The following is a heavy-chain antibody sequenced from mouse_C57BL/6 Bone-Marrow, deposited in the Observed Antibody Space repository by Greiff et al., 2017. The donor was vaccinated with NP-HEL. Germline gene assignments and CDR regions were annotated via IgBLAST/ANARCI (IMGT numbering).Heavy chain of an antibody. J-gene: IGHJ2*01. CDR1: GYTFTSYG. CDR2: IYPRSGNT. V-gene: IGHV1-81*01. Sequence: QVQLQQSGAELARPGASVKLSCKASGYTFTSYGISWVKQRTGQGLEWIGEIYPRSGNTYYNEKFKGQATLTADKSSSTAYMALRSLTSEDSAVYFCARSAYYDYDYFDYWGQGTTLTVSS. D-gene: IGHD2-4*01. CDR3: ARSAYYDYDYFDY.